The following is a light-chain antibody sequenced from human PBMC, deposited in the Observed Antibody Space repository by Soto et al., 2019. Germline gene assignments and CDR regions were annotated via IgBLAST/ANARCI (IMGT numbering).Light chain of an antibody. J-gene: IGKJ1*01. CDR3: QHYNIYSET. CDR1: QSISSW. CDR2: KAS. V-gene: IGKV1-5*03. Sequence: DIQMTQSPSTLSASVGDRVTITCRASQSISSWLAWYQQKPGKAPKILIYKASILESRVPSRFSGSGSGTEFTLTISSLQPDDFATYYCQHYNIYSETFGQGTKVDIK.